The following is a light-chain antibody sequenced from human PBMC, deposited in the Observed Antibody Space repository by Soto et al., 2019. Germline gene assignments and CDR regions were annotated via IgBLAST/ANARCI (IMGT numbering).Light chain of an antibody. Sequence: EIVLTQSPGTLSLSPGERATLSCRASQSVSSSYLGWYQQKPGQAPRLLIYGASSRATGIPDRFSGSGSGTAFTLTISRLEPEDFAVYYCQQYGSSAWTFGQGTKVEIK. CDR2: GAS. J-gene: IGKJ1*01. V-gene: IGKV3-20*01. CDR3: QQYGSSAWT. CDR1: QSVSSSY.